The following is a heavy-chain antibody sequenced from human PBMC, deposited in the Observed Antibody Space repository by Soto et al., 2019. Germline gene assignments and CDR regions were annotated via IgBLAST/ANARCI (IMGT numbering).Heavy chain of an antibody. CDR2: ISSSGSTI. J-gene: IGHJ3*02. D-gene: IGHD6-19*01. V-gene: IGHV3-48*03. Sequence: GGSLRLSCAASGFTFSSYEMNWVRQAPGKGLEWVSYISSSGSTIYYADSVKGRFTISRDNAKNSLYLQMNSLRAEDTAVYYCARGGAGRRSGRMGAFDIWGQGTMVTVSS. CDR1: GFTFSSYE. CDR3: ARGGAGRRSGRMGAFDI.